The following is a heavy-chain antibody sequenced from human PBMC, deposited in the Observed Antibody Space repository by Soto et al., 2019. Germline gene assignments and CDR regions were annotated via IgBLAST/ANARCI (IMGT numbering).Heavy chain of an antibody. J-gene: IGHJ3*02. CDR1: GYSFSGYW. Sequence: PGESLKISCKGSGYSFSGYWIGWVRQMPGKGLEWMGIIYPANSDARYSPSFQGQVTISVDKSISTAYLQWSSLKASDTAMFYCARSVVKGNSVLDAFDIWGQRKMVTVSS. D-gene: IGHD2-15*01. V-gene: IGHV5-51*01. CDR2: IYPANSDA. CDR3: ARSVVKGNSVLDAFDI.